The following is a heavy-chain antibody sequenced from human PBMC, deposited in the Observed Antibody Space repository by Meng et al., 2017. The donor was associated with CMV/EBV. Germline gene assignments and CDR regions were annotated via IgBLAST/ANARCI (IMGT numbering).Heavy chain of an antibody. CDR1: GGTFSSYT. Sequence: SVKVSCKASGGTFSSYTISWVRQAPGQGLEWMGRIIPILGIANYAQKFQGRVTITADKSTSTAYMELSSLRSEDTAVYYCARWGYCSSTSCTRGYFDYWGQGTLVTVSS. CDR3: ARWGYCSSTSCTRGYFDY. CDR2: IIPILGIA. V-gene: IGHV1-69*02. D-gene: IGHD2-2*01. J-gene: IGHJ4*02.